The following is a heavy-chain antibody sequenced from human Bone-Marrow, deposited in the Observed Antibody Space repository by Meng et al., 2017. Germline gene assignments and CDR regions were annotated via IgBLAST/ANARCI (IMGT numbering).Heavy chain of an antibody. V-gene: IGHV3-7*01. CDR1: GFTFSSYW. CDR2: IKQDGSEK. D-gene: IGHD2-21*02. J-gene: IGHJ4*02. CDR3: AREGVDCGGDCYSDY. Sequence: GESLKISCAASGFTFSSYWMSWVRQAPGKGLEWVANIKQDGSEKYYVDSVKGRFTISRDNAKNSLYLQMNSLKAEDTAVYYCAREGVDCGGDCYSDYWGQGTLVTVSS.